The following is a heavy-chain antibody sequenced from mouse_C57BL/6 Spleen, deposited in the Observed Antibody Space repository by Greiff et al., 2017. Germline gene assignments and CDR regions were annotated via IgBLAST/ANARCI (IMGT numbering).Heavy chain of an antibody. CDR3: TAQAGDYYAMDY. D-gene: IGHD3-2*02. CDR2: ILPGSGST. Sequence: QVQLQQSGAELMKPGASVKLSCKATGYTFTGYWIEWVKQRPGHGLEWIGEILPGSGSTNYNAKFKGKATFTADTSSNTAYMQLRSLTTEDSAIYYCTAQAGDYYAMDYWGQGTSVTVSS. J-gene: IGHJ4*01. CDR1: GYTFTGYW. V-gene: IGHV1-9*01.